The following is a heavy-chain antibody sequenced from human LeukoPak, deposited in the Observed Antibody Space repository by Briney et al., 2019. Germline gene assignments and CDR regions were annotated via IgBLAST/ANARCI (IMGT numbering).Heavy chain of an antibody. CDR3: ARLYGDYGPIDS. D-gene: IGHD4-17*01. CDR1: GYSFTNHS. Sequence: GESLKISCKVSGYSFTNHSIGWVRQMPGRGLEWMGIIYPGDSNTRYSPSFQGQVTISADKSDSTAYLQWSSLEASDTAMYYCARLYGDYGPIDSWGQGTLVTVSS. V-gene: IGHV5-51*01. CDR2: IYPGDSNT. J-gene: IGHJ4*02.